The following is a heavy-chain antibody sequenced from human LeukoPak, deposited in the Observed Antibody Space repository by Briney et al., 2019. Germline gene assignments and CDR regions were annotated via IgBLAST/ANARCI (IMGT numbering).Heavy chain of an antibody. Sequence: GRSLRLSCAASGFTFSSYEMNWVRQAPGKGLERVSYISSSGSTIYYADSVKGRFTISRDNAKNSLYLQMNSLRAEDTAVYYCARGGYCSSTSCYENYYYGMDVWGQGTTVTVSS. D-gene: IGHD2-2*01. V-gene: IGHV3-48*03. CDR2: ISSSGSTI. J-gene: IGHJ6*02. CDR1: GFTFSSYE. CDR3: ARGGYCSSTSCYENYYYGMDV.